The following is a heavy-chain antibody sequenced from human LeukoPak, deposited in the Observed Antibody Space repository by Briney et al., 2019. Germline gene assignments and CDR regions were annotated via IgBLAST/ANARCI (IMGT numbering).Heavy chain of an antibody. D-gene: IGHD6-13*01. CDR3: ARVAVAGPTGWFDP. CDR1: GFTFSSYA. J-gene: IGHJ5*02. Sequence: GGSLRLSCAASGFTFSSYAMHWVRQAPGKGLEWVAVISYDGSNKYYADSVKGRFTISRDNSKNTLYLQMNSLRAEDTAVYYCARVAVAGPTGWFDPWGQGTLVTVSS. CDR2: ISYDGSNK. V-gene: IGHV3-30-3*01.